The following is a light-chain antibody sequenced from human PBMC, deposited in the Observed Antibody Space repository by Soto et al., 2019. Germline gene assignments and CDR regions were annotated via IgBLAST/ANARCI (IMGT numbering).Light chain of an antibody. V-gene: IGLV2-8*01. CDR3: SSYGGSNNFVI. CDR1: SSDVGGYNY. CDR2: EVS. J-gene: IGLJ2*01. Sequence: QSALTQPPSASGSPGQSVTISCTGTSSDVGGYNYVSWYQQHPGKAPKLMIYEVSQRPSGVPDRFSGSKSGNTASLTVSGLQAEDEGDYYCSSYGGSNNFVILGGGTKL.